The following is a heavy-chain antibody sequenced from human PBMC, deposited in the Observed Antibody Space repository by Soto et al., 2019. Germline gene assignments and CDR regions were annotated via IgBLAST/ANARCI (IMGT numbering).Heavy chain of an antibody. D-gene: IGHD1-26*01. CDR1: GFTVSSNY. Sequence: AGGSLRLSCAASGFTVSSNYMSWVRQAPGKGLEWVSVIYSGGSTYYADSVKGRFTISRDNSKNTLYLQMNSLRAEDTAVYYCARDRSGSQEYFQHWGQGTLVTVSS. CDR2: IYSGGST. J-gene: IGHJ1*01. V-gene: IGHV3-53*01. CDR3: ARDRSGSQEYFQH.